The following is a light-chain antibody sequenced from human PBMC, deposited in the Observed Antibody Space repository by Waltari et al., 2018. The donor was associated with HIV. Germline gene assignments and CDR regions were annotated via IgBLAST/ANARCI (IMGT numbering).Light chain of an antibody. J-gene: IGLJ1*01. CDR1: SSDVGGYNY. CDR2: EVS. Sequence: QSALTQPASVSGSPGQSITISCTGTSSDVGGYNYVSWYQQHPGKAPKLMISEVSNRPSGVSNPFSGSKSGHTASLTISGLQVEDESDYYCSSYTSSSTLYVFGTGTKVTVL. CDR3: SSYTSSSTLYV. V-gene: IGLV2-14*01.